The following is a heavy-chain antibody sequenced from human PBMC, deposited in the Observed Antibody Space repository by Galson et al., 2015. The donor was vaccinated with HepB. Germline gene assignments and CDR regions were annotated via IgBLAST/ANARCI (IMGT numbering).Heavy chain of an antibody. CDR3: ASSYGSGSDEWFDP. J-gene: IGHJ5*02. D-gene: IGHD3-10*01. V-gene: IGHV3-66*01. CDR1: GFTVSSNY. CDR2: IYSGGST. Sequence: SLRLSCAASGFTVSSNYMSWVRQAPGKGLEWVSVIYSGGSTYYADSVKGRFTISRDNSKNTLYLQMNSLRAEDTAVYYCASSYGSGSDEWFDPWGQGTLVTVSS.